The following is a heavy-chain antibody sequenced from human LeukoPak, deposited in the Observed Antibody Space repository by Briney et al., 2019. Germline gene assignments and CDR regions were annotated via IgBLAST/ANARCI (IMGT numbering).Heavy chain of an antibody. CDR2: ISAYNGQT. CDR1: GYIFTRYG. D-gene: IGHD3-22*01. V-gene: IGHV1-18*01. Sequence: GASVKVSCKASGYIFTRYGIDWVRQAPGQGLEWMGWISAYNGQTDYAQTLQGRVTMTRVTSTSTAYMELKSLTSDDTAVYYCARQGVVGSGYYRDFDYWGQGTLVTVSS. J-gene: IGHJ4*02. CDR3: ARQGVVGSGYYRDFDY.